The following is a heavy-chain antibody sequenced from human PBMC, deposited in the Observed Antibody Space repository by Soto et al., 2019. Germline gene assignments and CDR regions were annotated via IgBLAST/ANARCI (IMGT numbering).Heavy chain of an antibody. Sequence: EVQLVESGGDLVQPGGPLRLSCAASGFTFSGHWMHWVRQVPGKGLEWVSRINTDGGSSAYADSVKGRFTISRDNARNTLYLQMNGLRGEDTAVYYCAREAGYCSRTSCYRRAFDTWGQGTTVTVSS. D-gene: IGHD2-2*01. CDR2: INTDGGSS. CDR1: GFTFSGHW. J-gene: IGHJ3*02. CDR3: AREAGYCSRTSCYRRAFDT. V-gene: IGHV3-74*03.